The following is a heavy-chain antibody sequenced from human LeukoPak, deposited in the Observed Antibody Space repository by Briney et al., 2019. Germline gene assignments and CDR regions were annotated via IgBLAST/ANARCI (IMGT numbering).Heavy chain of an antibody. D-gene: IGHD3-10*01. J-gene: IGHJ4*02. CDR1: GFTFSSYG. CDR2: TSGSGGST. CDR3: AKDAMVRGVFDY. Sequence: GGTLRLSCAASGFTFSSYGMSWVRQAPGKGLEWVSATSGSGGSTYYADSVKGRFTISRDNSKNTLYLQMNSLRAEDTAVYYCAKDAMVRGVFDYWGQGTLVTVSS. V-gene: IGHV3-23*01.